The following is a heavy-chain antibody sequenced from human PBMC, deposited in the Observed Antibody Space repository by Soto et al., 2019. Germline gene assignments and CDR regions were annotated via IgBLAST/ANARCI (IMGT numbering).Heavy chain of an antibody. CDR1: GGSFSGYY. D-gene: IGHD4-17*01. V-gene: IGHV4-34*01. CDR2: INRSGST. Sequence: QMQLQQWGAGLLKPSETLSLTCAVYGGSFSGYYYYWIRQPPGKGLEWIGEINRSGSTNYIPSLKSRVTISVDTSKNQFSLTLSSVTAADTAIYYCARGGLTTVPPLTWGQGTLVTVSS. CDR3: ARGGLTTVPPLT. J-gene: IGHJ4*02.